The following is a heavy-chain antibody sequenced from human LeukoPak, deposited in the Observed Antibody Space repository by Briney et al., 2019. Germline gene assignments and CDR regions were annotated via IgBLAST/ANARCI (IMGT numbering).Heavy chain of an antibody. Sequence: ASVKVSCKASGYTFTSYYMHWVRQAPGQGLEGMGIINPSGGSTSYAQKFQGRVTMTRDMSTSTVYMELSSLRSEDTAVYYCARDPDYYDSSGAFDPWGQGTLVTVSS. J-gene: IGHJ5*02. CDR1: GYTFTSYY. CDR2: INPSGGST. D-gene: IGHD3-22*01. V-gene: IGHV1-46*01. CDR3: ARDPDYYDSSGAFDP.